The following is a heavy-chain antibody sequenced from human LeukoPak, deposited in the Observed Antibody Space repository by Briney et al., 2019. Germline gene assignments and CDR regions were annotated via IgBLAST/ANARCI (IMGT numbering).Heavy chain of an antibody. CDR3: AKGVRFLDWWILDY. V-gene: IGHV3-23*01. D-gene: IGHD3-9*01. Sequence: GGSLRLSCAASGFTFSYYAMSWVRQAPGRGLEWVSGISGSDKTYYADSVKGRFTISRDNSKNTLYLQMNSLRAEDTAIYYCAKGVRFLDWWILDYWGQGSLVTVSS. CDR1: GFTFSYYA. J-gene: IGHJ4*02. CDR2: ISGSDKT.